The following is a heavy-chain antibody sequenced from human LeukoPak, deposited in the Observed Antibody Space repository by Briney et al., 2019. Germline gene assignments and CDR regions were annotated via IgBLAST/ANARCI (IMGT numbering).Heavy chain of an antibody. Sequence: SGTLSLTCAVSGGSISSSNWWSWVRQPPGKGLEWIGEIYHSGSTNYNPSLKNRVTISVDKSKNQFSLKLSSVTAADTAVYYCARGGTGGTIPFDYWGQGTLVTVSS. CDR1: GGSISSSNW. V-gene: IGHV4-4*02. D-gene: IGHD1-1*01. J-gene: IGHJ4*02. CDR2: IYHSGST. CDR3: ARGGTGGTIPFDY.